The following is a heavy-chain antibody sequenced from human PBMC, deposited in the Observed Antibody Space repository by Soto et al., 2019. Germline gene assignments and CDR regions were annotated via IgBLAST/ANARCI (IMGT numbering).Heavy chain of an antibody. V-gene: IGHV4-34*01. J-gene: IGHJ6*02. CDR3: ARGAYYGSGSYPYYYYYYGMDV. CDR2: INHSGST. CDR1: GGSFSGYY. Sequence: SSETLSLTCAVYGGSFSGYYWSWIRQPPGKGLEWIGEINHSGSTNYNPSLKSRVTISVDTSKNQFSLKLSSVTAADTAVYYCARGAYYGSGSYPYYYYYYGMDVWGQGTTVTVSS. D-gene: IGHD3-10*01.